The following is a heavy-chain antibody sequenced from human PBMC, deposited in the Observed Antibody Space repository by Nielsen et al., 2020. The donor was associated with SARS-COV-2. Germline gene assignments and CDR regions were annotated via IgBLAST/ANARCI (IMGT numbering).Heavy chain of an antibody. D-gene: IGHD1-20*01. V-gene: IGHV4-59*13. J-gene: IGHJ6*02. CDR3: ARVPLGIAGTTDYHYGMDV. CDR2: IFSSGST. Sequence: SETLSLTCTVSGDSFSSYYWSWIRQPPGKGLEWIGYIFSSGSTNYNPSLKSRVTISIDTSKNRFSLKLSSVTAADRAVYYCARVPLGIAGTTDYHYGMDVWGQGTTVTVSS. CDR1: GDSFSSYY.